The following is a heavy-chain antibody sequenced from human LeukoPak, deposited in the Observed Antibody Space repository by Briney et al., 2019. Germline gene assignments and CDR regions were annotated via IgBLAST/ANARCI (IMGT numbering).Heavy chain of an antibody. D-gene: IGHD2-2*01. V-gene: IGHV3-30*02. J-gene: IGHJ4*02. CDR1: GFTFSSYG. Sequence: GGSPRLSCAASGFTFSSYGMHWVRQAPGKGLEWVAFIRYDGSNKYYADSVKGRFTISRDNSKNTLYLQMNSLRAEDTAVYYCAKDLADIVVVPAASHFDYWGQGTLVTVSS. CDR3: AKDLADIVVVPAASHFDY. CDR2: IRYDGSNK.